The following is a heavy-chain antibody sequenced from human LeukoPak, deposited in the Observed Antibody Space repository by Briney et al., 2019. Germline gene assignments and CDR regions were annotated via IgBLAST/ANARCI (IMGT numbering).Heavy chain of an antibody. Sequence: LSLTCAVYGGSFSGYYWTWIRQPPGEGVGWVSGISWNSDSEVYADSVRVRFTISRDNAKKSVYWQRNRLRPGDTPFHYCPKGRLYDILTAFHDYWRQGTLVTVPS. V-gene: IGHV3-9*01. CDR3: PKGRLYDILTAFHDY. D-gene: IGHD3-9*01. J-gene: IGHJ4*02. CDR1: GGSFSGYY. CDR2: ISWNSDSE.